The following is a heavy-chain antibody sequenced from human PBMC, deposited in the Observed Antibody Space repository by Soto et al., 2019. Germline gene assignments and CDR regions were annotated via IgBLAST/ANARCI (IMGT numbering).Heavy chain of an antibody. V-gene: IGHV1-69*01. D-gene: IGHD6-25*01. CDR2: IIPIFGTA. CDR1: GRTFRNSA. Sequence: QVQLVQSGAEVKKPGSSVTLSCKASGRTFRNSAISWVRQAPGQGLEWMGGIIPIFGTANYAQKFQGRVTITADESTTTAYMELSSLRSEDTAVYYCAIPPEGGYKDGMDVWGQGTTVTVFS. J-gene: IGHJ6*02. CDR3: AIPPEGGYKDGMDV.